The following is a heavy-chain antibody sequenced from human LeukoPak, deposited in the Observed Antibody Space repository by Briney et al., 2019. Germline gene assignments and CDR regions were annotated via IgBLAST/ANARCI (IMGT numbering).Heavy chain of an antibody. Sequence: GGSLRLSCAASGFTFSSFAMSWVRQAPGKGLEWVSDIRSSGDNTYYADSVKGRFTISRDNSKYTVFLQMNSLRAEDTGVYYCARYYHKGGYYGRLDYWGQGTLVTVSS. CDR2: IRSSGDNT. V-gene: IGHV3-23*01. CDR3: ARYYHKGGYYGRLDY. D-gene: IGHD3-22*01. J-gene: IGHJ4*02. CDR1: GFTFSSFA.